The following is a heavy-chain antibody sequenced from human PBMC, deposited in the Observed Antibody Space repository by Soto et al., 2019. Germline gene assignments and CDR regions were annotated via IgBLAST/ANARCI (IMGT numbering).Heavy chain of an antibody. Sequence: GGSLRLSCAASGFTFSSYGMHWVRQAPGKGLEWVAVISYDGSNKYYADSVKGRFTISRDNSKNTMYLQMNSLRAEDTAVYYCARDASPRYFDWRCEYWGQGT. J-gene: IGHJ4*02. CDR2: ISYDGSNK. V-gene: IGHV3-30*03. D-gene: IGHD3-9*01. CDR1: GFTFSSYG. CDR3: ARDASPRYFDWRCEY.